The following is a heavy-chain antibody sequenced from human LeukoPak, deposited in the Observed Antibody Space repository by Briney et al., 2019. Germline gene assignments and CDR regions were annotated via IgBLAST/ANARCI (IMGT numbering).Heavy chain of an antibody. D-gene: IGHD3-22*01. Sequence: AGGSLRLSCAASGFTSSTYFMTWVRQAPGKGLEWVSSISTLSTYTHYADSVKGRFTVSRDNAKNSLYLQMNSLRAEDTAVYYCARDRIVVVPDAFDIWGQGTMVTVSS. CDR3: ARDRIVVVPDAFDI. CDR2: ISTLSTYT. CDR1: GFTSSTYF. V-gene: IGHV3-21*01. J-gene: IGHJ3*02.